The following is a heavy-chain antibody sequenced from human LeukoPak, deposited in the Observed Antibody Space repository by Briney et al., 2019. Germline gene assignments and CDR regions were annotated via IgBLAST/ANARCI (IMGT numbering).Heavy chain of an antibody. CDR3: ARGTLLLWFGELFY. CDR2: INHSGST. Sequence: PSETLSLTCAVYGGSFSGYYWSWIRQPPGKGLEWIGEINHSGSTNYNPSLKSRVTISVDTSKNQFSLKLSSVTAADTAVYYCARGTLLLWFGELFYWGQGTLVTVSS. D-gene: IGHD3-10*01. V-gene: IGHV4-34*01. J-gene: IGHJ4*02. CDR1: GGSFSGYY.